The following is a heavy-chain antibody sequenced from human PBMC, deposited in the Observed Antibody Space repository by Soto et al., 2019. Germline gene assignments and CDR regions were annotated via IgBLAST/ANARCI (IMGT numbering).Heavy chain of an antibody. Sequence: SVKVSCTASGYTFNVYDMDWVRQAPGQGLEWMGWINPNSGGTNYAQKFQGRVTLTRDTSISTAYMELSSLRSDDTAVYYCTRDASSFSLFGERIPKNWYFDLWGRGTLVTVSS. V-gene: IGHV1-2*02. J-gene: IGHJ2*01. CDR1: GYTFNVYD. D-gene: IGHD3-10*01. CDR2: INPNSGGT. CDR3: TRDASSFSLFGERIPKNWYFDL.